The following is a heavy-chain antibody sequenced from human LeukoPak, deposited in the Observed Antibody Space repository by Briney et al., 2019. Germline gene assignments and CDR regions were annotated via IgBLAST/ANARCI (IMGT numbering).Heavy chain of an antibody. D-gene: IGHD1-26*01. V-gene: IGHV1-18*01. CDR1: GYTFTSYG. Sequence: ASVKVSCKASGYTFTSYGISWVRQAPGQGLEWMGWISAYNGNTNYAQKLQGRVTMTTDTSTSTAYMELRSLRSDDTAVYYCATGFLVGTTLPSWFDPWGQGTLVTVSP. CDR3: ATGFLVGTTLPSWFDP. J-gene: IGHJ5*02. CDR2: ISAYNGNT.